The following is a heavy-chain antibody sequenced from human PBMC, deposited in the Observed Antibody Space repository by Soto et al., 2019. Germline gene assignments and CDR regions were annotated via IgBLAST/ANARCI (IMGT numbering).Heavy chain of an antibody. Sequence: SSETLSLTCTVSGGSISSSSYYWGWIRQPPGKGLEWIGSIYYSGSTYYNPSLKSRVTISVDTSKNQFSLKLSSVTAADTAVYYCARLSTSCYCAFDIWGQGTMVTVSS. CDR3: ARLSTSCYCAFDI. J-gene: IGHJ3*02. CDR1: GGSISSSSYY. CDR2: IYYSGST. V-gene: IGHV4-39*01. D-gene: IGHD2-2*01.